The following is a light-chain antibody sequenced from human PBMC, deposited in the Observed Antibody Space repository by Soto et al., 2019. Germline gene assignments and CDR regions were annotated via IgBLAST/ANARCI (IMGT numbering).Light chain of an antibody. Sequence: QSVLTQPPSVSGAPGQRVTISCTGSSSNIGANYDVHWYQQRPGTAPKLLIFGNSNRPSGVPDRFSGSKSGTSASLAITGLQAEDEGDYYCQSYDSTLSGSRVFGGGTKVTVL. J-gene: IGLJ3*02. CDR1: SSNIGANYD. CDR3: QSYDSTLSGSRV. CDR2: GNS. V-gene: IGLV1-40*01.